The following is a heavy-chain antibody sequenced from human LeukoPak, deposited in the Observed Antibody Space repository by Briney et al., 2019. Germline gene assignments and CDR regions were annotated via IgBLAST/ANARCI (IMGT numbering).Heavy chain of an antibody. V-gene: IGHV4-4*07. CDR1: GGSISSYY. CDR3: ARRTQYYYDSSGYSYYFDY. CDR2: IYTSGST. J-gene: IGHJ4*02. D-gene: IGHD3-22*01. Sequence: SETLSLTCTVSGGSISSYYWSWIRQPAGKGLEWIGRIYTSGSTNYNPSLKSRVTMSVDTSKNQFSLKLSSVTAADTAVYYCARRTQYYYDSSGYSYYFDYWGQGTLVTVSS.